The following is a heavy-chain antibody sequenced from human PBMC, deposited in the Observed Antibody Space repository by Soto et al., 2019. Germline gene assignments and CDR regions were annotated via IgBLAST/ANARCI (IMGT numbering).Heavy chain of an antibody. CDR3: AKGIGATQRSWFDP. J-gene: IGHJ5*02. Sequence: EVQLLDSGGGLVQPGGSLRLSCAASGFTFSTYAMGWVRQAPGKGLEWVSTFTGGGRTFYADFVKGRFTISRDTSKNTLSLQMNSLRDEDTAVYYCAKGIGATQRSWFDPWGQGNLVTVSS. D-gene: IGHD3-16*01. CDR1: GFTFSTYA. CDR2: FTGGGRT. V-gene: IGHV3-23*01.